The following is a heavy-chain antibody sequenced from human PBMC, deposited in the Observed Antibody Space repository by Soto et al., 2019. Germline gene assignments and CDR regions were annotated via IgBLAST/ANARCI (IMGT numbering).Heavy chain of an antibody. CDR2: INHSGST. D-gene: IGHD2-2*01. J-gene: IGHJ6*03. V-gene: IGHV4-34*01. Sequence: SETLSLTCAVYGGSFSGYYWSWIRQPPGKGLEWIGEINHSGSTNYNPSLKSRVTISVDTSKNQFSLKLSSVTAADTAVYYCARGWRYCSSTSCYDFYYYYMDVWGKGTTVTVSS. CDR1: GGSFSGYY. CDR3: ARGWRYCSSTSCYDFYYYYMDV.